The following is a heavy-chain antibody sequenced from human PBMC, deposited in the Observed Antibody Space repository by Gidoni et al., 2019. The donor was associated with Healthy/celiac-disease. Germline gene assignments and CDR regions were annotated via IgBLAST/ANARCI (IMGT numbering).Heavy chain of an antibody. J-gene: IGHJ4*02. CDR3: ARYAAYCGGDCYSSFFDY. Sequence: EVQLVQSGAEVKKPGESLTISCKGSGYSFTSYWIGWVRQMPGKGLEWRGIIYPGDSDTRYSPSFQGQVTISADKSISTAYLQWSSLKASDTAMYYCARYAAYCGGDCYSSFFDYWGQGTLVTVSS. CDR2: IYPGDSDT. D-gene: IGHD2-21*01. V-gene: IGHV5-51*03. CDR1: GYSFTSYW.